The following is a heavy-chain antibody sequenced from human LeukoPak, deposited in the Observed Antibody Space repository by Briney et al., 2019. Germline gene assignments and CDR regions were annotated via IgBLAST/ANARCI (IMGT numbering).Heavy chain of an antibody. D-gene: IGHD3-16*02. CDR3: AREGADYVWGSYRYLDY. J-gene: IGHJ4*02. V-gene: IGHV3-30*03. CDR2: ISYDGSSK. CDR1: GFTFSYYG. Sequence: PGGSLRLSCAASGFTFSYYGMHWVRQAPGKGLEWVAVISYDGSSKYHADSVKGRFTISRDNAKNSLYLQMNSLRAEDTAVYYCAREGADYVWGSYRYLDYWGQGTLVTVSS.